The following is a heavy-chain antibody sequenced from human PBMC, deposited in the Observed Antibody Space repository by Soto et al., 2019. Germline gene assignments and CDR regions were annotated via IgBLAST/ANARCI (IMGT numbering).Heavy chain of an antibody. J-gene: IGHJ6*02. CDR1: GYTFTNFD. Sequence: ASVKVSCKASGYTFTNFDINWVRQTTGQGLEWMGWMNPNSGNTGYAENFQGRVTMTRNTSISTAFMELSSLRSEDTAIYYCASFNPLASVTVGYYYGMDVWGQGTTVTVSS. V-gene: IGHV1-8*01. CDR3: ASFNPLASVTVGYYYGMDV. D-gene: IGHD2-21*02. CDR2: MNPNSGNT.